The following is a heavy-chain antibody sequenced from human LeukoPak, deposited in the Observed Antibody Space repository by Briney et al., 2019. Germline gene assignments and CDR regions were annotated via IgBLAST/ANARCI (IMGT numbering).Heavy chain of an antibody. Sequence: ASVKVSFKASGYTFTGYYMHWVRQAPGQGLEWMGWISAYNGNTNYAQKLQGRVTMTTDTSTSTAYMELRSLRSDDTAVYYCARGYGFGEFNFDYWGQGTLVTVSS. V-gene: IGHV1-18*04. CDR3: ARGYGFGEFNFDY. CDR2: ISAYNGNT. D-gene: IGHD3-10*01. J-gene: IGHJ4*02. CDR1: GYTFTGYY.